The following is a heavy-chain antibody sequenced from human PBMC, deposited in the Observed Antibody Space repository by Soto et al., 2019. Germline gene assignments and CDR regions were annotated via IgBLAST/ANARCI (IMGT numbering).Heavy chain of an antibody. CDR3: VKDGRRVGPTLNSLDS. CDR1: GLSLSGYA. V-gene: IGHV3-23*01. J-gene: IGHJ5*01. D-gene: IGHD1-26*01. Sequence: EVQLMESGGGLVQPGESLRLSCVVSGLSLSGYALSWVRQAPGKGLEWVSAVSGSGGTTYYADSVKGRFTISRDNSKNTLYLQMNGLRVEDTAKYFCVKDGRRVGPTLNSLDSWGQGTQVTVTS. CDR2: VSGSGGTT.